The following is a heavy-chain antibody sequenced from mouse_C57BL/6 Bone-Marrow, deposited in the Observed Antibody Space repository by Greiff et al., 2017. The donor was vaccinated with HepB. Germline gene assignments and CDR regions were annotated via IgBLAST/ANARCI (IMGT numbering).Heavy chain of an antibody. Sequence: QVQLQQPGAELVKPGASVKMSCKASGYTFTSYWITWVKQRPGQGLEWIGDIYPGSGSTNYNEKFKSKATLTVDTSSSTAYMQLSSLTSEDSAVYYCAISFTYYCAMDYWGQGTSVTVSS. CDR1: GYTFTSYW. CDR2: IYPGSGST. V-gene: IGHV1-55*01. J-gene: IGHJ4*01. CDR3: AISFTYYCAMDY.